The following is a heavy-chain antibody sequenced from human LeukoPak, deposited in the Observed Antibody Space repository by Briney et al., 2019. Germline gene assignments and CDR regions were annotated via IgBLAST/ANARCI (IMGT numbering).Heavy chain of an antibody. CDR2: IYYSGST. V-gene: IGHV4-30-4*01. CDR3: ARGGMDYYDSSGYPFDY. J-gene: IGHJ4*02. Sequence: SQTLSLTCTVSRGSISSGDYYWRWIRQPPGKGLEWIGYIYYSGSTYYNPPLKSRVTISVDTSKNQFSLKLSSVTAADTAVYYCARGGMDYYDSSGYPFDYWGQGTLVTVSS. CDR1: RGSISSGDYY. D-gene: IGHD3-22*01.